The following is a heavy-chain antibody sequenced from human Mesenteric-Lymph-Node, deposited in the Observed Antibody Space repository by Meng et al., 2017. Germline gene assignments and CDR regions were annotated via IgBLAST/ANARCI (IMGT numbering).Heavy chain of an antibody. Sequence: GESLKISCTGSGYSFTSYWIGWVRQVPGKGLEWMGIIYPGDSDNRYSASFQGQFTISADKSISTAYLQWSSLKASDAALYYCATTHCGAGSAGANFDYWGQGTMVTVSS. CDR1: GYSFTSYW. V-gene: IGHV5-51*01. CDR3: ATTHCGAGSAGANFDY. J-gene: IGHJ4*02. CDR2: IYPGDSDN. D-gene: IGHD6-25*01.